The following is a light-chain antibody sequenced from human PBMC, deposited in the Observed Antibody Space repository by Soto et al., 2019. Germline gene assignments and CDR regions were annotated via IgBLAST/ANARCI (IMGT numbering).Light chain of an antibody. CDR1: RTINTF. J-gene: IGKJ2*01. CDR3: QQTSSIPRT. Sequence: DILMTQSPSSLSASVGDRVSITCRASRTINTFLNWYQQRPGEAPKLLVFLASNLQSGVPSRFSGSGSGTDFTLTISSLQPEDFATYFCQQTSSIPRTFGQGTKLEIK. CDR2: LAS. V-gene: IGKV1-39*01.